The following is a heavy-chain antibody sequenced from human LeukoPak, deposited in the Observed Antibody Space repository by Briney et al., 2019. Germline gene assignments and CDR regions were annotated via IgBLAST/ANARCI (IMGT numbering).Heavy chain of an antibody. Sequence: SETLSLTCAVYGGSFSGYYWSWIRQPPGKGLEWIGEINHSGSTNYNPSLKSRVTISVDTSKNKFSLKLSSVTAADTTVYYFWRHLMARAGKKIDYWGQGTLVGVSS. CDR2: INHSGST. V-gene: IGHV4-34*01. CDR3: WRHLMARAGKKIDY. CDR1: GGSFSGYY. J-gene: IGHJ4*02. D-gene: IGHD5-24*01.